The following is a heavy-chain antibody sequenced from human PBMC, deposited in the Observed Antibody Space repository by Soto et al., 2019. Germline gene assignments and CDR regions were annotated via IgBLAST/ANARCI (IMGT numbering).Heavy chain of an antibody. D-gene: IGHD2-8*01. CDR1: GFTFSSDG. J-gene: IGHJ4*02. V-gene: IGHV3-23*01. Sequence: GGSLRLSCATSGFTFSSDGISWVRQAPGKGLDWVSGISGSGRNTYYADSVKGRFTISRDNSKNTLFLQMNSLRVEDTAVYYCAKNGLSDSPSAIDSWGQGTLVTVSS. CDR3: AKNGLSDSPSAIDS. CDR2: ISGSGRNT.